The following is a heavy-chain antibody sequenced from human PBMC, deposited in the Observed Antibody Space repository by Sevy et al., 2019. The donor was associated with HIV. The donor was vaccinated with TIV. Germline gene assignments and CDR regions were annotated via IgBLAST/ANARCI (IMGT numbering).Heavy chain of an antibody. J-gene: IGHJ4*02. D-gene: IGHD4-17*01. Sequence: GGSLRLSCAASGFTFSDHGMHWVRQAPGKGLDWVAAISYDGNNRYYADSVKGRFTISRDNSKNTLYLQMDSVRPEDTAVYYCAKEDYGGNLPNYFASLGQGTRVTISS. CDR1: GFTFSDHG. CDR3: AKEDYGGNLPNYFAS. V-gene: IGHV3-30*18. CDR2: ISYDGNNR.